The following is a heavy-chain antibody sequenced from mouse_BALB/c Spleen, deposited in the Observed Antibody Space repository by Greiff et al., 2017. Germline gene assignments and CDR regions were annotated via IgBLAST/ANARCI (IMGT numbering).Heavy chain of an antibody. V-gene: IGHV5-12-2*01. CDR3: ARHDYRYGAY. CDR1: GFTFSSYT. D-gene: IGHD2-14*01. J-gene: IGHJ3*01. CDR2: ISNGGGST. Sequence: EVQVVESGGGLVQPGGSLKLSCAASGFTFSSYTMSWVRQTPEKRLEWVAYISNGGGSTYYPDTVKGRFTISRDNAKNTLYLQMSSLKSEDTAMYYCARHDYRYGAYWGQGTLVTVSA.